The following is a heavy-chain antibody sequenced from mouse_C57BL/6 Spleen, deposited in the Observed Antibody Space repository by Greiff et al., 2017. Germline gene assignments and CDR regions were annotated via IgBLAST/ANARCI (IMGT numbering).Heavy chain of an antibody. CDR2: ISGGGGNT. D-gene: IGHD4-1*01. CDR1: GFTFSSYT. CDR3: ARGLGRGDYFDY. Sequence: EVMLVESGGGLVKPGGSLKLSCAASGFTFSSYTMSWVRQTPEKRLEWVATISGGGGNTYYPDSVKGRFTISRDNAKNTLYLQMSSLRSEDTALYYCARGLGRGDYFDYWGQGTTLTVSS. V-gene: IGHV5-9*01. J-gene: IGHJ2*01.